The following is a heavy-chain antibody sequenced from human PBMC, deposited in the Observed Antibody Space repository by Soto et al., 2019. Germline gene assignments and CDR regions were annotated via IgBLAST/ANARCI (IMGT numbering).Heavy chain of an antibody. CDR3: ARDPSYYGMDV. CDR1: GYTFTIYV. CDR2: INAGNGNT. J-gene: IGHJ6*02. V-gene: IGHV1-3*01. Sequence: EASVKVSCKASGYTFTIYVMHWGSQAPGQRLEWMRWINAGNGNTKYSQKLQGRVTITRDTSASTAYMELSSMRSEDTAVYYCARDPSYYGMDVWGQGTTVTVS.